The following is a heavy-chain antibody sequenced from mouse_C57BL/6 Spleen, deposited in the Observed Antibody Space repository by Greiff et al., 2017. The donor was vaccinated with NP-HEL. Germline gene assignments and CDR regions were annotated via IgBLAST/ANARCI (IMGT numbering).Heavy chain of an antibody. V-gene: IGHV14-2*01. CDR2: IDPEDGET. CDR3: ASRPFYAYAGGGLAY. J-gene: IGHJ3*01. CDR1: GFNIKDYY. D-gene: IGHD2-9*01. Sequence: EVQLQQSGAELVKPGASVKLSCTASGFNIKDYYMHWVKQRTEQGLEWIGRIDPEDGETKYAPKFQGKATITADPSSSTAYLQLSSLTSEDTVVYYGASRPFYAYAGGGLAYWGQGTLVTVSA.